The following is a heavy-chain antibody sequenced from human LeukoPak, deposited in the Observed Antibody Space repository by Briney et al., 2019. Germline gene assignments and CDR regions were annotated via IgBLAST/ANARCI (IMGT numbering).Heavy chain of an antibody. V-gene: IGHV5-51*01. Sequence: GESLKISCKGSGYGFTTHWIGWVRQMPGKGLEWMGIIYPGDPDARYSPSFQGQVTISADKSISTAYLQWSSLKSSDTAMYYCARRLFSGSYPSFDYWGQGTLVTVSS. CDR3: ARRLFSGSYPSFDY. D-gene: IGHD1-26*01. CDR2: IYPGDPDA. J-gene: IGHJ4*02. CDR1: GYGFTTHW.